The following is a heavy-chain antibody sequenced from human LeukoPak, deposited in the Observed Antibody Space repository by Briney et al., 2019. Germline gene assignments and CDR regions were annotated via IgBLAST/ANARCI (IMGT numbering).Heavy chain of an antibody. Sequence: PSETLSLTCAVYGGSFSGYYWSWIRQPPGKGLEWIGEINHSGSTNYNPSLKSRVTISVDTSKNQFSLKLSSVTAADTAVYYCARGGIYSSQDYWGQGTLVTVSS. J-gene: IGHJ4*02. CDR3: ARGGIYSSQDY. D-gene: IGHD6-13*01. CDR2: INHSGST. CDR1: GGSFSGYY. V-gene: IGHV4-34*01.